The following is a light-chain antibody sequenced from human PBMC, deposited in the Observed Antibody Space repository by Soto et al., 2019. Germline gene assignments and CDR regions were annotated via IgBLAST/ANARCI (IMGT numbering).Light chain of an antibody. CDR3: SSYTISSTWV. Sequence: QSVLTQPASVSGSPGQSITISCTGTSSDVGGYNYVSWYQQHPVKAPKLMIYYVSNRPSGVSNRFSGSKSGNTASLTISGLQAEDEADYYCSSYTISSTWVFGGGTKLTVL. V-gene: IGLV2-14*01. J-gene: IGLJ3*02. CDR1: SSDVGGYNY. CDR2: YVS.